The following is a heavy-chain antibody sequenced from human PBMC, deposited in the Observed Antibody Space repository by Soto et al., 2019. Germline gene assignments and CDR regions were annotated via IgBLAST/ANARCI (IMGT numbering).Heavy chain of an antibody. Sequence: GESLKISCKGSGYSFTSYWIGWVRQMPGKGLEWMGIIYPGDSDTRYSPSFQGQVTISADKSISTAYLPWSSLKAANTAMYDCARAKRMYYYNMSGYEGVFDIWVQGKRGPGSS. J-gene: IGHJ3*02. V-gene: IGHV5-51*01. D-gene: IGHD3-22*01. CDR2: IYPGDSDT. CDR3: ARAKRMYYYNMSGYEGVFDI. CDR1: GYSFTSYW.